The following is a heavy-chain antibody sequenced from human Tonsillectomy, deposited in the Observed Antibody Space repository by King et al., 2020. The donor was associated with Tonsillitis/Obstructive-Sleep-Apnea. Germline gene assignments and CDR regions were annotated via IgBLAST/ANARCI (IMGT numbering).Heavy chain of an antibody. V-gene: IGHV1-18*01. Sequence: QLVQSGAEVKKPGASVKVSCKASGYTFTSYGISWARQAPGQGLEWMGWISAYNGDTNYAQKLQDKVTMTTDTSTSTAYMELRSLRSDDTAVYYCARDSMSHYFDSSTYYTFDYWGQGTLVTVSS. CDR1: GYTFTSYG. D-gene: IGHD3-22*01. CDR3: ARDSMSHYFDSSTYYTFDY. CDR2: ISAYNGDT. J-gene: IGHJ4*02.